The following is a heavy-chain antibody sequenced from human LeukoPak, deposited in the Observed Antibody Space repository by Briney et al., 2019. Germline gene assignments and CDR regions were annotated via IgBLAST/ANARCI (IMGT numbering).Heavy chain of an antibody. CDR2: INHSGST. CDR1: GGSFSGYY. Sequence: SETLSLTCAVYGGSFSGYYWSWIRQPPGKGLEWIGEINHSGSTNYNPSLKSRVTISVDASKNQFSLKLSSVTAADTAVYYCARGPKGELSSSWYYFDYWGQGTLVTVSS. V-gene: IGHV4-34*01. CDR3: ARGPKGELSSSWYYFDY. J-gene: IGHJ4*02. D-gene: IGHD6-13*01.